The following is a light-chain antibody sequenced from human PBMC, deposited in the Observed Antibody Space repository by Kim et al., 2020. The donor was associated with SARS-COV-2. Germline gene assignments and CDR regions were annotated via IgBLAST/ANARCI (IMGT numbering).Light chain of an antibody. J-gene: IGLJ3*02. CDR1: NIGSKS. CDR2: YDS. Sequence: APGRTASITCGGNNIGSKSVHWYQQKPGQAPVLVIYYDSDRPSGIPERFSGSNSGNTATLTISRVEAGDEADYYCQAWDSSSDHWVFGGGTQLTVL. V-gene: IGLV3-21*04. CDR3: QAWDSSSDHWV.